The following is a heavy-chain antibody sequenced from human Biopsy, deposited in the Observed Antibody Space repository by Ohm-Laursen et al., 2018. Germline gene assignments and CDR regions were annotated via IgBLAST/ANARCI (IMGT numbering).Heavy chain of an antibody. J-gene: IGHJ3*02. CDR3: ARDRMVTIITLVRADTFDI. V-gene: IGHV1-2*02. CDR2: VNPNSGAT. D-gene: IGHD3-10*01. Sequence: GASVKVSCKASGYTFTDYSLHWVRQAPGQGLEWMGWVNPNSGATNYAQKFQGRVTMTSDTSISTAYIELRRLISDDTAVYFCARDRMVTIITLVRADTFDIWCQGTLVSVSS. CDR1: GYTFTDYS.